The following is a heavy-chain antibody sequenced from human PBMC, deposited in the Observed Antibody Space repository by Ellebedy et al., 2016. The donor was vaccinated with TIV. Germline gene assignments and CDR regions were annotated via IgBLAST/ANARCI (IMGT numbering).Heavy chain of an antibody. CDR1: GFSLSTRGVG. Sequence: SGPTLVKPTQTLTLTCTFSGFSLSTRGVGVGWIRQPPGKALEWLALIYWDDDKRYSPSLKSRLTITKDTSKNQVVLTMTNMDPVDTATYYCAHYSYGSFGGDWFDPWGQGTLVTVSS. CDR3: AHYSYGSFGGDWFDP. V-gene: IGHV2-5*02. J-gene: IGHJ5*02. D-gene: IGHD5-18*01. CDR2: IYWDDDK.